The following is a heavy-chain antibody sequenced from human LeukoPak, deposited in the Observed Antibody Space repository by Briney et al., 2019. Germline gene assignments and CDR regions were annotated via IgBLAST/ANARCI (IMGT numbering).Heavy chain of an antibody. Sequence: SETLSLTCTVSGGSISSGGYYWSWIRQHPGKGLEWIGYTYYSGSTYYNPSLKSRVTISVDTSKNQFSLKLSSVTAADTAVYYCARGRSSNYDFWSGYPVVTAHFDYWGQGTLVTVSS. V-gene: IGHV4-31*03. D-gene: IGHD3-3*01. CDR1: GGSISSGGYY. J-gene: IGHJ4*02. CDR2: TYYSGST. CDR3: ARGRSSNYDFWSGYPVVTAHFDY.